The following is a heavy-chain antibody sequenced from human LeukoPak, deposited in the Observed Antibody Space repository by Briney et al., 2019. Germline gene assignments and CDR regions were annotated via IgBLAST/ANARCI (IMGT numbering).Heavy chain of an antibody. Sequence: SGTLSLTCTVSGGSISSGSYYWSWLRQPAGKGLEWIGRIYTSGSTNYNPSLKSRVTISVDTSKNQFSLKLSSVTAADTAVYYCARGEWDDAFDIWGQGTMVTVSS. CDR1: GGSISSGSYY. J-gene: IGHJ3*02. CDR2: IYTSGST. D-gene: IGHD1-26*01. V-gene: IGHV4-61*02. CDR3: ARGEWDDAFDI.